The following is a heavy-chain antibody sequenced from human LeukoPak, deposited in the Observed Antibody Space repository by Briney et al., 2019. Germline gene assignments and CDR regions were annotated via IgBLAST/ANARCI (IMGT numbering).Heavy chain of an antibody. J-gene: IGHJ4*02. CDR2: INSDGSST. CDR3: ARTTFYDILTGAPSAFDY. CDR1: GLTFSSYW. Sequence: PGGSLRLSCAASGLTFSSYWMHWVRQAPGKGLVWVSRINSDGSSTSYADSVKGRFTISRDNAKNTLYLQMNSLRAEDTAVYYCARTTFYDILTGAPSAFDYWGQGTLVTVSS. D-gene: IGHD3-9*01. V-gene: IGHV3-74*01.